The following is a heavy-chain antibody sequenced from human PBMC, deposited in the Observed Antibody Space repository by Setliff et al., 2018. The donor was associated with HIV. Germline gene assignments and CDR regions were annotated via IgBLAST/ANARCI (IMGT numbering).Heavy chain of an antibody. D-gene: IGHD1-26*01. CDR3: ARDRDEKWDLPNWFDP. CDR1: GYTFTNHA. Sequence: ASVKVSCKASGYTFTNHAIHWVRQAPGQRLEWMGWINPGNGNTKYSQNFQGRVTITGDTSASTAYMELSSLRSEDTAVYYCARDRDEKWDLPNWFDPWGQGTLVTVSS. V-gene: IGHV1-3*01. J-gene: IGHJ5*02. CDR2: INPGNGNT.